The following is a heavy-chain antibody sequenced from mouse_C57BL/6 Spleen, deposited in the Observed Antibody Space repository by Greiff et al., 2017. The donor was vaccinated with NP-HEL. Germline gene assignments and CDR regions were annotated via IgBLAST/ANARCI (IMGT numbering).Heavy chain of an antibody. V-gene: IGHV1-52*01. CDR2: IDPSDSDT. Sequence: QVQLKQPGAELVRPGSSVKLSCKASGYTFTSYWMHWVKQRPIQGLEWIGNIDPSDSDTHYNQKFKDKATLTVDKSSSTAYMQLSSLTSEDSAVCDCSGGEILRKYFDYWGQGTTLTVSS. J-gene: IGHJ2*01. D-gene: IGHD1-1*01. CDR3: SGGEILRKYFDY. CDR1: GYTFTSYW.